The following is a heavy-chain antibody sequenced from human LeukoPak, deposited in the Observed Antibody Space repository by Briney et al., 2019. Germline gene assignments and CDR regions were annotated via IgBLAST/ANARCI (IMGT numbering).Heavy chain of an antibody. Sequence: GASVKVSCKASGYTFTSYYMHWVRQAPGQGLEWMGIINPSGGSTSYAQKFQGRVTMTRDMSTSTVYMELSSLRSDDTAVYYCARDQITIKARARNWFDPWGQGTLVTVSS. J-gene: IGHJ5*02. D-gene: IGHD3-3*01. CDR3: ARDQITIKARARNWFDP. CDR2: INPSGGST. CDR1: GYTFTSYY. V-gene: IGHV1-46*01.